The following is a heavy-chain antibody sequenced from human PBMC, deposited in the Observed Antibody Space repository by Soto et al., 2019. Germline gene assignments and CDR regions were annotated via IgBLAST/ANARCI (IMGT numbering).Heavy chain of an antibody. V-gene: IGHV4-31*03. Sequence: TSETLSLTCTVSGGSISSGGYYWSWIRQHPGKGLEWIGYIYYSGSTYYNPSLKSRVTISVDTSKNQFSLKLSSVTAADTAVYYCARVLQSYYYDSSGYTTWGQGTLVTVSS. CDR3: ARVLQSYYYDSSGYTT. D-gene: IGHD3-22*01. CDR1: GGSISSGGYY. CDR2: IYYSGST. J-gene: IGHJ5*02.